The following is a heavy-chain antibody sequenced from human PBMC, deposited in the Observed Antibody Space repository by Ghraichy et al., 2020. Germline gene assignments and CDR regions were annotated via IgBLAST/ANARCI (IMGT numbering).Heavy chain of an antibody. D-gene: IGHD5-12*01. Sequence: GGSLRLSCEASGFTFRNYVMSWVRQAPGKGLEWVSDIGSGGINTYYADSVKGRFTISRDNSKSTVYLQMNSLRAEDTAVYFCAKIIDVNTWSSGFSWGQGTRVTVSS. CDR2: IGSGGINT. J-gene: IGHJ5*02. CDR1: GFTFRNYV. CDR3: AKIIDVNTWSSGFS. V-gene: IGHV3-23*01.